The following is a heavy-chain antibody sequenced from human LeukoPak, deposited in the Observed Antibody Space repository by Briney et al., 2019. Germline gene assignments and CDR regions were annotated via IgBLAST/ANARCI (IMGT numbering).Heavy chain of an antibody. CDR2: IFYSGST. D-gene: IGHD6-13*01. J-gene: IGHJ6*03. CDR1: GGSISTSNYY. CDR3: ARHSAGVYYYYYYMDV. Sequence: SETLSLTCTVSGGSISTSNYYWGWIRQPPGKGLEWIGNIFYSGSTYYNPSLKSRVTISVDTSKNQFSLKLSSVTAADTAVYYCARHSAGVYYYYYYMDVWGKGTTVTISS. V-gene: IGHV4-39*01.